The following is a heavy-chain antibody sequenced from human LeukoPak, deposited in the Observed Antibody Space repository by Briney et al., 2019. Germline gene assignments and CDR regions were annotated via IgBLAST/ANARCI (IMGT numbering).Heavy chain of an antibody. D-gene: IGHD5-18*01. V-gene: IGHV3-23*01. J-gene: IGHJ4*02. Sequence: GGSLRLSCVASGFSFSTYAMNWVRQAPGKGLEWVSAISGSGGSTYYADSVKGRFTISRDNSKNTLYLQMNSLRAEDTAVYYCATLQPLGYWGQGTLVTVSS. CDR2: ISGSGGST. CDR1: GFSFSTYA. CDR3: ATLQPLGY.